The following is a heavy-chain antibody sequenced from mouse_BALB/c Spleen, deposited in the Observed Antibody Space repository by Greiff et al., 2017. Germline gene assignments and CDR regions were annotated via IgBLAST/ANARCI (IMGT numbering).Heavy chain of an antibody. CDR3: SREGGSSYVLHYAMDY. CDR1: GYSITSGYY. Sequence: VQLQQSGPGLVKPSQSLSLTCSVTGYSITSGYYWNWIRQFPGNKLEWMGYISYDGSNNYNPSLKNRISITRGTSKNQFFLKLNSVTTEDTATYYCSREGGSSYVLHYAMDYWGQGTSVTVSS. CDR2: ISYDGSN. J-gene: IGHJ4*01. D-gene: IGHD1-1*01. V-gene: IGHV3-6*02.